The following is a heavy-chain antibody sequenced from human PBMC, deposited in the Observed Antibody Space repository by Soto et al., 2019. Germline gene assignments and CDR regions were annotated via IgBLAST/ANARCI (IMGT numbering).Heavy chain of an antibody. CDR2: IYYSGST. V-gene: IGHV4-39*01. D-gene: IGHD5-12*01. CDR3: ARQYSGFDP. Sequence: SETLSLTCTVFGGSISSSSYYWGWIRQPPGKGLEWIGSIYYSGSTYYNPSLKSRVTISVDTSKNQFSLKLSSVTAADTAVYYCARQYSGFDPWGQGTLVTVSS. J-gene: IGHJ5*02. CDR1: GGSISSSSYY.